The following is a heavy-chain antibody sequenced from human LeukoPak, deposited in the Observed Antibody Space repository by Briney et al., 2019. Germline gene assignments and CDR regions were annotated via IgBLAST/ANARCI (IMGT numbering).Heavy chain of an antibody. CDR2: IYYSGST. D-gene: IGHD5-12*01. J-gene: IGHJ6*02. V-gene: IGHV4-59*01. Sequence: SETLSLTCTVSGGSISSYYWSWIRQPPGKGLEWIGYIYYSGSTNYNPSLKSRVTISVDTSKNQFSLKLSSVTAADTAVYYCARDRIVAPYYYYGMVVWGQGTTVTV. CDR1: GGSISSYY. CDR3: ARDRIVAPYYYYGMVV.